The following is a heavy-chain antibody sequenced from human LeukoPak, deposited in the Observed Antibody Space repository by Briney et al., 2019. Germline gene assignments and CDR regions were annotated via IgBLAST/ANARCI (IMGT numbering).Heavy chain of an antibody. CDR1: GGSISSSSYY. CDR2: IYYSGST. D-gene: IGHD2-2*01. Sequence: SETLSLTCTVSGGSISSSSYYWGWIRQPPGKGLEWIGSIYYSGSTYYNPSLKSRVTISVDTSKNQFSLKLSSVTAADTAVYYCARPGYCSNTSCPIVYWGQGTLVTVSS. J-gene: IGHJ4*02. V-gene: IGHV4-39*01. CDR3: ARPGYCSNTSCPIVY.